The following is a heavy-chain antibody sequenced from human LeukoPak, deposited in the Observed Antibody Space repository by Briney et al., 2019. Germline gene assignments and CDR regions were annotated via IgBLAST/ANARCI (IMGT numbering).Heavy chain of an antibody. V-gene: IGHV4-34*01. J-gene: IGHJ4*02. CDR3: ARGAQTYYDKAPVDY. Sequence: SETLSLTCAVYGGSFSGNYWSWIRQPPGKGLEWIGEINHSGSTNYNPSLKSRVTISVDTSKSQFSLKLNSMTAADTAVYYCARGAQTYYDKAPVDYWGQGTLVTVSS. CDR2: INHSGST. CDR1: GGSFSGNY. D-gene: IGHD3-22*01.